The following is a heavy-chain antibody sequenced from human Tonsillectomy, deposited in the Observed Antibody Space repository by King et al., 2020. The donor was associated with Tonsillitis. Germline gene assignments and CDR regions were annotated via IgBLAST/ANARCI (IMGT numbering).Heavy chain of an antibody. Sequence: VQLVESGAEVKKPGASVKVSCKASGYTFTSYGISWVRQAPGQGLEWMGWISAYNGNTNYAQKLQGRVTITTDTSTSTAYMELRSLRSDDTAVYYCARVRPPFYSSSWYYFDYWGQGTLVTVSS. V-gene: IGHV1-18*01. CDR1: GYTFTSYG. CDR3: ARVRPPFYSSSWYYFDY. J-gene: IGHJ4*02. D-gene: IGHD6-13*01. CDR2: ISAYNGNT.